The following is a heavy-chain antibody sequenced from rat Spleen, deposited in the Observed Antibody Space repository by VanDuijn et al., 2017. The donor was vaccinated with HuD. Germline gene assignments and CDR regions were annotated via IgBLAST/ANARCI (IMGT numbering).Heavy chain of an antibody. V-gene: IGHV5-25*01. J-gene: IGHJ3*01. CDR2: ISTGGGNT. CDR1: GFTFSNYY. CDR3: AREGTIAAPCRFAY. Sequence: EVQLVESGGGLVQPGRSMKLSCAASGFTFSNYYMAWVRQAPTKGLEWVASISTGGGNTYYRDSVKGRFTISRDNAKSTLYLQMDSLRSEDTATYYCAREGTIAAPCRFAYWGQGTLVTVSS. D-gene: IGHD1-2*01.